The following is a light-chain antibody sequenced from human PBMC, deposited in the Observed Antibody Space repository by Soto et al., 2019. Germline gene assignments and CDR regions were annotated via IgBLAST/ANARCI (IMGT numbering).Light chain of an antibody. CDR3: PQSYITPYT. V-gene: IGKV1-39*01. J-gene: IGKJ2*01. CDR1: QTFNKF. CDR2: AAS. Sequence: DIQMTQSPSSLSASVGDRVTITCRASQTFNKFLNWYQQKPGKAPKLLIYAASSLQGGVPSRFSGSGSGTDFTLTISSLQPEDFATYYCPQSYITPYTFGQGTKLEIK.